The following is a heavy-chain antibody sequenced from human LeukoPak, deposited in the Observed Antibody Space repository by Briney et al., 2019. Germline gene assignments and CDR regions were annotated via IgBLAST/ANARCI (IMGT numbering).Heavy chain of an antibody. CDR1: GGTFSSYA. CDR3: ARTYYYGSGSYFYYYYMDV. Sequence: ASVKVSCKASGGTFSSYAISWVRQAPGQGLEWMGWINPNSGGTNYAQKFQGRVTMTRNTSISTAYMELSSLRSEDTAVYYCARTYYYGSGSYFYYYYMDVWGKGTTVTISS. J-gene: IGHJ6*03. CDR2: INPNSGGT. D-gene: IGHD3-10*01. V-gene: IGHV1-8*02.